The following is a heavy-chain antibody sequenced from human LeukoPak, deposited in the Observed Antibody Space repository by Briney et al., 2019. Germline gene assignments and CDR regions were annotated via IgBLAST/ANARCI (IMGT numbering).Heavy chain of an antibody. Sequence: GECLKISCKTSGYSFTSYWIGWVRQLPGKGLEWMGIIYPGDSDTRYSPSFQGQVTISADKSISTAYLQWSSLKASDTAMYYCARWGPIVATGADYWGQGTLVTVSS. CDR3: ARWGPIVATGADY. V-gene: IGHV5-51*01. CDR1: GYSFTSYW. CDR2: IYPGDSDT. D-gene: IGHD5-12*01. J-gene: IGHJ4*02.